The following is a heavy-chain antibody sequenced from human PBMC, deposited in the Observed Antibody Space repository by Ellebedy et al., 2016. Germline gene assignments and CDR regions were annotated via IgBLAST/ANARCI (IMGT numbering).Heavy chain of an antibody. D-gene: IGHD4-17*01. Sequence: GESLKISXTASGFNFNTFFMSWVRQAPGKGLEWVSTISAGSDTTRLADSVKGRFTISRDSSKNTVYLRMNNLRAEDTAVYYCAKDRDDAGDFVFDSWGQGTLVTVSS. V-gene: IGHV3-23*01. CDR3: AKDRDDAGDFVFDS. CDR2: ISAGSDTT. J-gene: IGHJ4*02. CDR1: GFNFNTFF.